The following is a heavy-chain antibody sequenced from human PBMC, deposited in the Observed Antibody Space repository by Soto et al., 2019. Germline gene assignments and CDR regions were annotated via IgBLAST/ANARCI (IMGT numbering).Heavy chain of an antibody. CDR3: ARETPDGLSGYYFDY. Sequence: PSETLSLTCAVYGGSFSGYYWSWIRQHPGKGLEWIGYIYYSGSTYYNPSLKSRVTISVDTSKNHFSLKLSSVTAADTAVYYCARETPDGLSGYYFDYWGQGTLVTVSS. V-gene: IGHV4-31*11. J-gene: IGHJ4*02. D-gene: IGHD2-2*01. CDR2: IYYSGST. CDR1: GGSFSGYY.